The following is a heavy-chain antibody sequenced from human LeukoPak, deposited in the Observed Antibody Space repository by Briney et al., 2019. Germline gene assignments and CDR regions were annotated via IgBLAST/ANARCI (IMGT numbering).Heavy chain of an antibody. D-gene: IGHD3-22*01. CDR3: ARARYYDDALDI. V-gene: IGHV1-2*02. J-gene: IGHJ3*02. Sequence: GASVKVSCKASGYTFTGYYMHWVRQAPGQGLAWMGWINPNSGGTNYAQKFQGRVTMTRDTSISTAYMELSRLRSDDTAVYYCARARYYDDALDIWGQGTMVTVSS. CDR2: INPNSGGT. CDR1: GYTFTGYY.